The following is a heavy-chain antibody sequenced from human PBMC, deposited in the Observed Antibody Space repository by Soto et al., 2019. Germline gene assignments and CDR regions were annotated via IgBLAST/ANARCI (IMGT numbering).Heavy chain of an antibody. D-gene: IGHD6-19*01. CDR1: GFTFSNFA. J-gene: IGHJ3*02. Sequence: GGSLRLSCTASGFTFSNFAMSWVRQAPGKGLESVSAIGGGGDDTYYADSVKGRFTISRDNSKNTLYLQMSSLRAEDTAVYYCAKGSQWLAALDIWGQGTMVTVSS. CDR3: AKGSQWLAALDI. CDR2: IGGGGDDT. V-gene: IGHV3-23*01.